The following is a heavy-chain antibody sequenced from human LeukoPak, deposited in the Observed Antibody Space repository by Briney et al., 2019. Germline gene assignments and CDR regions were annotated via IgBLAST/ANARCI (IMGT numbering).Heavy chain of an antibody. CDR2: INQGGSET. Sequence: PGGSLRLSCAASGFPLINYWMNWVRQAPGKRPEWVGNINQGGSETNYVDSVKGRFSISRDNAKTSLYLQMNSLRAEDTALYYCANSAADYGKDVWGQGTTVTVSS. CDR1: GFPLINYW. V-gene: IGHV3-7*03. J-gene: IGHJ6*02. CDR3: ANSAADYGKDV. D-gene: IGHD3-10*01.